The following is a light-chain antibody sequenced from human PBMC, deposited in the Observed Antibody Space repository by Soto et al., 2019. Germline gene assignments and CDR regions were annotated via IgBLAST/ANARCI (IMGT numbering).Light chain of an antibody. CDR1: QGISSR. CDR2: TAS. J-gene: IGKJ1*01. CDR3: QHYNSYSEA. Sequence: DIQMTQSPSSVSASVVDRVTITCLASQGISSRLAWYQQKPGKAPKLLIYTASSLQSGVPSRFSGSGSGTEFTLTISSLQPDDFATYYCQHYNSYSEAFGQGTKVDIK. V-gene: IGKV1D-16*01.